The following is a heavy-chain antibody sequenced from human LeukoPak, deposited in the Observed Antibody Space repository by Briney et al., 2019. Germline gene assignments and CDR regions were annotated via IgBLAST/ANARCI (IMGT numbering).Heavy chain of an antibody. CDR1: GGSISNYY. J-gene: IGHJ4*02. D-gene: IGHD3-22*01. Sequence: PSETLSLTCTVSGGSISNYYWSWIRQPPGKGLEWIGCIYYSGTTNYNPSLKSRVTISVDTSKNQFSLKLSSVTAADTAVYYCARGGASTYYDSGGFFSFWGQGAQVTVSS. CDR2: IYYSGTT. V-gene: IGHV4-59*01. CDR3: ARGGASTYYDSGGFFSF.